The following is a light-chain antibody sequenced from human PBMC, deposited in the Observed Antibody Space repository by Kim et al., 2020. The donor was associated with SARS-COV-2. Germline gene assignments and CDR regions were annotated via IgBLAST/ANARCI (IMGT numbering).Light chain of an antibody. Sequence: DIQMAQSPSTLSASVGDRVTITCRASQSIDRWLAWYQQKPGNAPRLLIYEASNLASGVPSRFSGSGSGTEFTLTISSLQPDDFATYYCQQYVSWLTFGGGTKLEI. CDR1: QSIDRW. CDR2: EAS. J-gene: IGKJ4*01. CDR3: QQYVSWLT. V-gene: IGKV1-5*01.